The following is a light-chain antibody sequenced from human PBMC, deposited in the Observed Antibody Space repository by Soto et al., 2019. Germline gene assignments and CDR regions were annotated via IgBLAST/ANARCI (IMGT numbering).Light chain of an antibody. Sequence: QSVLTQPPSVSGTPGQRVTISCSGSSSNIGSNTVNWYQHLTGTAPKLLIHSDNQRPSGVPDRFSGSKSGTSASLAISGLQSEDQADYYCATWDDSLNAWVFGGGTQLTVL. CDR1: SSNIGSNT. CDR2: SDN. V-gene: IGLV1-44*01. CDR3: ATWDDSLNAWV. J-gene: IGLJ3*02.